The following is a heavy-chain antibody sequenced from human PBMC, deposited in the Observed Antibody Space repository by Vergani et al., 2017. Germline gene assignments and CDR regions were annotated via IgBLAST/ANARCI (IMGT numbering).Heavy chain of an antibody. CDR3: AIGQDSSSSGYYYYGMDV. V-gene: IGHV1-69*18. CDR2: IIPIFGTA. D-gene: IGHD6-6*01. Sequence: QVQLVQSGAEVKKPGSSVKVSCKASGGTFSSYAISWVRQAPGQGLEWMGRIIPIFGTANYAQKFQGRVTITADESTSTAYMELSSLRSEDTAVYYCAIGQDSSSSGYYYYGMDVWGQGTTVTVSS. CDR1: GGTFSSYA. J-gene: IGHJ6*02.